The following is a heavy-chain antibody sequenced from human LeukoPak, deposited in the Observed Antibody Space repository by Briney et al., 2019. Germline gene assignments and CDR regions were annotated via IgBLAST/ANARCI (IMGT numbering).Heavy chain of an antibody. CDR1: GGSFSGYY. V-gene: IGHV4-34*01. CDR3: ARDALNWANWYFDL. D-gene: IGHD7-27*01. Sequence: SETLSLTCAVYGGSFSGYYWSWIRQPPGKGLEWIGEINHSGSTNYNPSLKSRVTISVDTSKNQFSLKLSSVTAADTAVYYCARDALNWANWYFDLWGRGTLVTVSS. J-gene: IGHJ2*01. CDR2: INHSGST.